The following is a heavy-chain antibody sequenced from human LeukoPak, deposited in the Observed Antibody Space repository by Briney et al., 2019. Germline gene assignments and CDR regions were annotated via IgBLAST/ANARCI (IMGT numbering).Heavy chain of an antibody. D-gene: IGHD2-2*01. CDR1: GFTFSSYG. CDR2: ISGSGGST. CDR3: AKDSDRAVVPAARTEFDY. V-gene: IGHV3-23*01. Sequence: GGSLRLSCAASGFTFSSYGMSWVRQAPGKGLEWVSAISGSGGSTYYADSVKGRFTISRDNSKNTMYLQMNSLRAEDTAVYYCAKDSDRAVVPAARTEFDYWGQGTLVTVSS. J-gene: IGHJ4*02.